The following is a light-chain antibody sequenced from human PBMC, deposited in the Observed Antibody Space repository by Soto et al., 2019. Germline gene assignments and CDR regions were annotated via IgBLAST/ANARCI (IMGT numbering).Light chain of an antibody. CDR3: SSYTISSTVV. CDR1: SSDVGGYNY. CDR2: DVS. V-gene: IGLV2-14*01. J-gene: IGLJ2*01. Sequence: QSALTQPASVSGSPGQSITISCTGTSSDVGGYNYVSWYQQHPGKAPKLMIYDVSNRPSGVSNRFSGSKSGNTASLTISGRQAEDEDYYYCSSYTISSTVVFGGGTNLTVL.